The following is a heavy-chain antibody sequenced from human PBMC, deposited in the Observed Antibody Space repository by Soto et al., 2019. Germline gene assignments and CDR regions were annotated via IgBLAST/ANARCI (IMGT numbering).Heavy chain of an antibody. Sequence: GASVKVSCKASGYTFTSYAMHWVRQAPGQRLEWMGWINAGNGNTKYSQKFQGRVTITRDTSASTAYMELSSLRSEDTAVYYCAGDGRSYYVLTATNNYYYYYMDVWGKGTTVTVSS. D-gene: IGHD3-9*01. CDR2: INAGNGNT. J-gene: IGHJ6*03. CDR3: AGDGRSYYVLTATNNYYYYYMDV. CDR1: GYTFTSYA. V-gene: IGHV1-3*01.